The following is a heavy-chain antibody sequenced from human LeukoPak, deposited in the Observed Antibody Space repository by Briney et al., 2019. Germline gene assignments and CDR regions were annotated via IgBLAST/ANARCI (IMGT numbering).Heavy chain of an antibody. CDR2: ISSSSSYI. Sequence: PGGSLRLSCAASGFTLSSYAMSWVRQAPGKGLEWVSSISSSSSYIYCADSVKGRFTISRDNAKNSLYLQMNSLRAEDTAVYYCARRSYYEYYYNMDVWGKGTTVTASS. V-gene: IGHV3-21*01. D-gene: IGHD3-10*01. J-gene: IGHJ6*03. CDR3: ARRSYYEYYYNMDV. CDR1: GFTLSSYA.